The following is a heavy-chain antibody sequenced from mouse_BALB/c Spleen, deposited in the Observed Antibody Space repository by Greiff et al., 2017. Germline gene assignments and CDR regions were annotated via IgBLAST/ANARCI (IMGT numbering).Heavy chain of an antibody. Sequence: QVQLQQSGAELVRPGSSVKISCKASGYAFSSYWMNWVKQRPGQGLEWIGQIYPGDGDTKYNGKFKGKATLTADKSSSTAYMQLSSLTAEDSAVYFCARSGSPWYFDVWGAGTTVTVSS. CDR3: ARSGSPWYFDV. V-gene: IGHV1-80*01. CDR2: IYPGDGDT. J-gene: IGHJ1*01. CDR1: GYAFSSYW. D-gene: IGHD4-1*01.